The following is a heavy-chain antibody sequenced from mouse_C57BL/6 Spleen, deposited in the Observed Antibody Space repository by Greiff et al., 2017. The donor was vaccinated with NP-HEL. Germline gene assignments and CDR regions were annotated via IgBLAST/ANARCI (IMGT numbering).Heavy chain of an antibody. Sequence: VQLQQSGAELVKPGASVKLSCSASGFNITDYYMHWVKQRTEQGLEWIGRIDPEDGETKYAPKFQGKATITAYTSSNTAYLQLSSLTSDDTAVEYYARSPYGYGYAMDYWGQGASVTVSS. CDR3: ARSPYGYGYAMDY. V-gene: IGHV14-2*01. D-gene: IGHD2-2*01. CDR1: GFNITDYY. J-gene: IGHJ4*01. CDR2: IDPEDGET.